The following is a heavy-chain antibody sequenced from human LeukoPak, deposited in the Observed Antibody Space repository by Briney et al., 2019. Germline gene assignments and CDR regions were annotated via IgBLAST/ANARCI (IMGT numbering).Heavy chain of an antibody. J-gene: IGHJ4*02. D-gene: IGHD3-16*02. V-gene: IGHV4-30-2*01. CDR1: GGSFSGYY. Sequence: SETLSLTCAVYGGSFSGYYWSWIRQPPGKGLEWIGYIYHSGSTYYNPSLKSRVTISVDRSKNQFSLKLSSVTAADTAVYYCARLSVTYVDYWGQGTLVTVSS. CDR2: IYHSGST. CDR3: ARLSVTYVDY.